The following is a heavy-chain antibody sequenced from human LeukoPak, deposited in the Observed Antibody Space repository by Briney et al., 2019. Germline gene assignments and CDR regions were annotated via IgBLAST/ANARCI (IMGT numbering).Heavy chain of an antibody. V-gene: IGHV3-21*01. Sequence: PGGSLRLSCAASGFTFSSYSMNWVRQAPGKGLEWVSSISSSSSYIYYADSVKGRFTISRDNAKNSLYLQMNSLRAEDTAVYYCARERVAAPGWFDPWGQGTLVTVSS. CDR3: ARERVAAPGWFDP. CDR1: GFTFSSYS. D-gene: IGHD6-19*01. CDR2: ISSSSSYI. J-gene: IGHJ5*02.